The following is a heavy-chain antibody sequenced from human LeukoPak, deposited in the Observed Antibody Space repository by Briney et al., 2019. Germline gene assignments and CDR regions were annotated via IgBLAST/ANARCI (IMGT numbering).Heavy chain of an antibody. J-gene: IGHJ4*02. Sequence: SQTLSLTCTVSGGSISSGDYYWSWIRQPPGKGLERIGYIYYSGSTYYNPSLKSRVTISVDTSKNQFSLKLSSVTAADTAVYYCARDRNSDEAFDYWGQGTLVTVSS. D-gene: IGHD4-23*01. CDR1: GGSISSGDYY. CDR2: IYYSGST. CDR3: ARDRNSDEAFDY. V-gene: IGHV4-30-4*01.